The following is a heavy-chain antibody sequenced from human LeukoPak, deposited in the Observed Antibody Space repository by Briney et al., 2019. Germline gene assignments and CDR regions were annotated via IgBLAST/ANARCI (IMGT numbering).Heavy chain of an antibody. V-gene: IGHV3-30*03. J-gene: IGHJ4*02. Sequence: GGSLRLSCAASGFTFSSYGMHWVRQAPGKGLEWVTVISYDGSNKYYADSVKGRFTISRDNAKNTLYLQMNSLRAEDTAVYYCEVLVKWGQGTLVTVSS. CDR3: EVLVK. CDR1: GFTFSSYG. CDR2: ISYDGSNK. D-gene: IGHD3-10*01.